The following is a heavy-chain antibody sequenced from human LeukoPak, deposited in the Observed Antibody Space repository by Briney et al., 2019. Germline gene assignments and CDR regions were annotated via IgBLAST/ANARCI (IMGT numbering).Heavy chain of an antibody. J-gene: IGHJ5*02. V-gene: IGHV5-51*01. D-gene: IGHD1-26*01. CDR1: GYNFNSFW. CDR2: IYPGDSDT. CDR3: ARSALGATTNWFDP. Sequence: AESLKISCKGSGYNFNSFWIGWVRQMPGKGLEWMGIIYPGDSDTRYSPSFQGQVTISADKSISTAYLQWSSLKASDTAMYYCARSALGATTNWFDPWAREPWSPSPQ.